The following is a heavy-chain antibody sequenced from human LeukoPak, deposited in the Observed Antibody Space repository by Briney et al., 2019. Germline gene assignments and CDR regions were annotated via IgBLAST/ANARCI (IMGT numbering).Heavy chain of an antibody. CDR1: GGSISGDY. D-gene: IGHD3-10*01. CDR3: ARLAARRGYYYYGMDV. Sequence: PSETLPVTCTVSGGSISGDYWSWIRQPPGKGLEYIGYIYYSGTGSTNYNPTLKSRVTISVDTSKNQFSLTLSSVTPADTAVYYCARLAARRGYYYYGMDVWGHGNTFSVSS. J-gene: IGHJ6*02. V-gene: IGHV4-59*01. CDR2: IYYSGTGST.